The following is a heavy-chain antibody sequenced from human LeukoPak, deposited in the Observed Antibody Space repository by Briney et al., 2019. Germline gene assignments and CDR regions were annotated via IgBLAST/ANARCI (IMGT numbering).Heavy chain of an antibody. J-gene: IGHJ4*02. Sequence: PSETLSLTCAVYGGSFSGYYWSWIRQPPGKGLEWIGEINHSGSTNYNPSLKSRVTKSVDTSKNQFSLKLSSVTAADTAVYYCARNLYGDYRDWGQGTLVTVSS. V-gene: IGHV4-34*01. CDR3: ARNLYGDYRD. D-gene: IGHD4-17*01. CDR2: INHSGST. CDR1: GGSFSGYY.